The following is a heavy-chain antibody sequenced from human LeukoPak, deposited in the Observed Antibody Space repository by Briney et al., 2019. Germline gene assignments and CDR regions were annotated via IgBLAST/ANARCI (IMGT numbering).Heavy chain of an antibody. CDR2: ISAYNGNT. Sequence: ASVKVSCKASGYTFTSYGISWVRQAPGQGLEWMGWISAYNGNTNYAQKLQGRVTMTTDTSTSTAYMELRSLRSNDTAVYYCARDIVATIHAWFDPWGQGTLVTVSS. CDR1: GYTFTSYG. D-gene: IGHD5-12*01. J-gene: IGHJ5*02. CDR3: ARDIVATIHAWFDP. V-gene: IGHV1-18*04.